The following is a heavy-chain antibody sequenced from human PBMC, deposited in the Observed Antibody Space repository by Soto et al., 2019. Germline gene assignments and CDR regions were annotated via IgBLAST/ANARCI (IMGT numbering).Heavy chain of an antibody. CDR1: GYTFTSYG. Sequence: ASVKVSCKSSGYTFTSYGISWVRQAPGQGLEWMGWISAYNGNTNYAQKLQGRFTMTSDTSTSTAYMELRSLRSDDTAVYYCARGLSSGLTWHWGQGTLVTVSS. CDR3: ARGLSSGLTWH. J-gene: IGHJ4*02. V-gene: IGHV1-18*01. CDR2: ISAYNGNT.